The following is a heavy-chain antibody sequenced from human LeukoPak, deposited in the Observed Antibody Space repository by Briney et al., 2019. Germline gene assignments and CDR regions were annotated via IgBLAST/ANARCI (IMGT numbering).Heavy chain of an antibody. CDR2: IKQDGSEK. D-gene: IGHD4-23*01. V-gene: IGHV3-7*01. CDR3: AISYPGNSFN. J-gene: IGHJ4*02. Sequence: GGSLRLSCAASGFSFSSYWMSWVRQAPGKGLEWVANIKQDGSEKNYVDSVKGRFTISRDNAKNSLYLQMNSLRVEDTALYYCAISYPGNSFNWGQGTLVTVSS. CDR1: GFSFSSYW.